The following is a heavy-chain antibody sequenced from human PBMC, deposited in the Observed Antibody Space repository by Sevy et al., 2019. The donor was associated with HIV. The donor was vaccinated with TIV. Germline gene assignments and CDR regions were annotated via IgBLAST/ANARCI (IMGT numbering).Heavy chain of an antibody. CDR2: IHYSGST. CDR1: GGSISSGDYY. D-gene: IGHD4-17*01. J-gene: IGHJ5*02. CDR3: ARGDYVYWFDP. Sequence: SETLSLTCTVSGGSISSGDYYWSWIRQPPGKGLEWIGYIHYSGSTYYNPSLKSRVTISVDTSKNQFSLKLSSVTAADTAVYYCARGDYVYWFDPWGQGTLVTVSS. V-gene: IGHV4-30-4*01.